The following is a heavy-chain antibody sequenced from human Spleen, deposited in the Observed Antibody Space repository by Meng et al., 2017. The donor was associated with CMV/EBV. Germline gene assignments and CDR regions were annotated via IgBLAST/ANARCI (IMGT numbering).Heavy chain of an antibody. J-gene: IGHJ4*02. D-gene: IGHD5-18*01. Sequence: GESLKISCAASGFTFNKYGMHWVRQAPGKGLEWVAFIRYDGSNKYYADSVKGRFTISRDNAKNTLYLQMNSLRDEDTAVYYCAKTGYTYGCDYWGQGTLVTVSS. CDR2: IRYDGSNK. CDR3: AKTGYTYGCDY. V-gene: IGHV3-30*02. CDR1: GFTFNKYG.